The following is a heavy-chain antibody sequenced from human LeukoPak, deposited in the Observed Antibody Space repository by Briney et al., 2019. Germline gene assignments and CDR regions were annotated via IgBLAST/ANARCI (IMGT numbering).Heavy chain of an antibody. CDR1: GFTFDDYG. J-gene: IGHJ3*02. CDR3: ARAKKDTATDAFDI. Sequence: GGSLRLSCAASGFTFDDYGMSWVRQAPGKGLEWVSGINWNGGSTGYADSVKGRFTISRDNAKNSLYLQMNSLRAEDTALYYCARAKKDTATDAFDIWGQGTMVTVSS. V-gene: IGHV3-20*04. CDR2: INWNGGST. D-gene: IGHD5-18*01.